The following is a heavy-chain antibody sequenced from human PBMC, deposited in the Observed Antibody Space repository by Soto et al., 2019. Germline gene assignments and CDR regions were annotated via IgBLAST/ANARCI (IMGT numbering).Heavy chain of an antibody. D-gene: IGHD6-13*01. J-gene: IGHJ4*02. CDR1: GYSFTSHY. Sequence: ASVKVSCKAIGYSFTSHYMHWVRQAPGQGLEWMGTIYPGGVNIGYAQKFKGRVTMTKDTSTSTVYMELNSLTSEDTAVYYCAKDRVAAAGPIFDYWGQGTLVTVSS. CDR2: IYPGGVNI. V-gene: IGHV1-46*01. CDR3: AKDRVAAAGPIFDY.